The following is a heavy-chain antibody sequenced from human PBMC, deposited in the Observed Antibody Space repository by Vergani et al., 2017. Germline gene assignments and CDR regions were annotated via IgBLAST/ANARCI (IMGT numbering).Heavy chain of an antibody. Sequence: QVQLVQSGAEVKKPGASVKVSCKASGYTLTSYYMHWVRQAPGQGLEWMGIINPSGGSTSYAQKLQGRVTMARETSTSTVYMELSSLRSEDKAVYYCARRAVVIPYYYGMDVWGQGTTVTVSS. V-gene: IGHV1-46*01. D-gene: IGHD3-22*01. CDR2: INPSGGST. CDR3: ARRAVVIPYYYGMDV. J-gene: IGHJ6*02. CDR1: GYTLTSYY.